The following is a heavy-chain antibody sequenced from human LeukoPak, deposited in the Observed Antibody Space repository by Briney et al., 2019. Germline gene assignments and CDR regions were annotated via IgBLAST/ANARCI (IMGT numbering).Heavy chain of an antibody. J-gene: IGHJ6*03. CDR2: ISSSGGTI. D-gene: IGHD2-2*01. V-gene: IGHV3-11*04. CDR1: GFIFSDYH. CDR3: ARASPDIVVVPAADSGDYYYYYMDV. Sequence: GGSLRLSCAASGFIFSDYHMSWIRQAPGKGLEWVLYISSSGGTIYYADSVKGRFTISRDNAKNSLYLQMNSLRVEDTAVYYCARASPDIVVVPAADSGDYYYYYMDVWGKGTTVTVSS.